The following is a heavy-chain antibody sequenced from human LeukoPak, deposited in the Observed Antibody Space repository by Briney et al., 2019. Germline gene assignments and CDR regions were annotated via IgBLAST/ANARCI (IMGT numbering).Heavy chain of an antibody. V-gene: IGHV3-15*01. D-gene: IGHD3-22*01. CDR1: GFTFSNAW. CDR3: TTYYDSSGYMVDY. J-gene: IGHJ4*02. Sequence: KSGGSLRLSCAASGFTFSNAWMSWVRQAPGKGLEWVGRIKTKTDGETTDYAAPVKGRFTISRDDSKNTLYLQMNSLKTEDTAVYYCTTYYDSSGYMVDYWGQGTLVTVSS. CDR2: IKTKTDGETT.